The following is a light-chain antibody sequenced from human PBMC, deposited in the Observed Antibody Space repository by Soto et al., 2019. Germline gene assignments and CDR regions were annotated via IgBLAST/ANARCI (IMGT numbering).Light chain of an antibody. J-gene: IGKJ1*01. CDR2: AAS. Sequence: DIQMTQSPSSLSASVGDRVTISCRASQSISTYLNWDQQTPGKPPKLLIYAASSLQRGVPSRFSGSESGTDFTLTIRSLQPEDSATYYCQQSYSTPWTFGQGTKVEIK. CDR1: QSISTY. V-gene: IGKV1-39*01. CDR3: QQSYSTPWT.